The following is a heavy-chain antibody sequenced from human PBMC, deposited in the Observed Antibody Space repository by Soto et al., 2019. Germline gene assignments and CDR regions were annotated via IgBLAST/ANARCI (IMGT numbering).Heavy chain of an antibody. CDR2: ISYDGSNK. Sequence: QVQLVESGGGVVQPGRSLRLSCAASGFTFSSYGMHWVRQAPGKGLEWVAVISYDGSNKYYADSVKGRFTISRDNSKNTLYLQMNSLRAEDTAVYYCAKDRLRYFDWFRGIDAFDIWGQGTMVTVSS. CDR3: AKDRLRYFDWFRGIDAFDI. J-gene: IGHJ3*02. V-gene: IGHV3-30*18. CDR1: GFTFSSYG. D-gene: IGHD3-9*01.